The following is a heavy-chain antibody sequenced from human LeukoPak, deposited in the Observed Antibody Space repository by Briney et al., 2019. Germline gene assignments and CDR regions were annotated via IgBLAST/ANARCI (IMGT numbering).Heavy chain of an antibody. Sequence: PSETLSLTCTVSGGSISSYYWSWIRQPPGKGLEWIGYIYYSGSTNYNPSLKSRVTISVDTSKNQFSLKLSSVTAADTAVYYCARVSAYDFWGLDALDIWGQGTMVTVSS. V-gene: IGHV4-59*01. J-gene: IGHJ3*02. CDR3: ARVSAYDFWGLDALDI. CDR1: GGSISSYY. D-gene: IGHD3-3*01. CDR2: IYYSGST.